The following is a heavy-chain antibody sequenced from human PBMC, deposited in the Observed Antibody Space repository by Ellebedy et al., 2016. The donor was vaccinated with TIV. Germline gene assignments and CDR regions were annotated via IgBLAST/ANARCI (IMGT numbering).Heavy chain of an antibody. V-gene: IGHV5-51*01. J-gene: IGHJ4*02. Sequence: GESLKISCKGSGYSFTSYWIGWVRQMPGKGLEWMGIIYPGDSDTSYSPSFQGQVTISADKSISTAYLQWSSLKASDTAMYYCARAFRLNQLWFGAWGQGTLVTVSS. CDR3: ARAFRLNQLWFGA. CDR1: GYSFTSYW. D-gene: IGHD3-10*01. CDR2: IYPGDSDT.